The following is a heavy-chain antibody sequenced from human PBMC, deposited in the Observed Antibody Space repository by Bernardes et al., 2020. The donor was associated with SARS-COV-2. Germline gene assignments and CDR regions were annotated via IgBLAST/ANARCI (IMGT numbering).Heavy chain of an antibody. CDR1: GGSFSGYY. CDR2: INHSGST. Sequence: SETLSLTCAVYGGSFSGYYWSWIRQPPGKGLEWIGEINHSGSTNYNPSLKSRVTISVDTSKNQFSLKLSSVTAADTAVYYCARGIYSGSWYYWGHGTLVTVSS. D-gene: IGHD1-26*01. CDR3: ARGIYSGSWYY. V-gene: IGHV4-34*01. J-gene: IGHJ4*01.